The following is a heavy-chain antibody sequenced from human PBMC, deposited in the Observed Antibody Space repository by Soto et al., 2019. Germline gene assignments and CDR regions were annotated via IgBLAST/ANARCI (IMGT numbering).Heavy chain of an antibody. Sequence: PGGSLSLSCAASGFTFTRYSMSSVRQAPGKGLEWVSAISGSGGSTYYADSVKGRFTISRENSKNTRYLPMTSLRAEDTAVYYCATHVDYSNYVGCFDPWGQGTLVTVSS. CDR2: ISGSGGST. J-gene: IGHJ5*02. V-gene: IGHV3-23*01. CDR3: ATHVDYSNYVGCFDP. CDR1: GFTFTRYS. D-gene: IGHD4-4*01.